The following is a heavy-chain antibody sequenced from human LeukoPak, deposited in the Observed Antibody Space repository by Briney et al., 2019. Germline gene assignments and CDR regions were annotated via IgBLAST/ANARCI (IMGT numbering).Heavy chain of an antibody. CDR2: ISSSGSTI. D-gene: IGHD6-6*01. Sequence: PGGSLRLSCAASGFTFSDYYMSWIRQAPGKGLEWVSYISSSGSTIYYTDSVKGRFTISRDNAKNSLYLQMNSLRAEDTAVYYCATDPGSSSSDDYWGQGTLVTVSS. J-gene: IGHJ4*02. CDR1: GFTFSDYY. CDR3: ATDPGSSSSDDY. V-gene: IGHV3-11*04.